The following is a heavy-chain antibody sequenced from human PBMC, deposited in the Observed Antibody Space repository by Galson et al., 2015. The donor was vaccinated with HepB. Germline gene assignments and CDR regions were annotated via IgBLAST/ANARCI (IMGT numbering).Heavy chain of an antibody. CDR2: INAGNGDT. CDR3: ARAGYCTSTSCYAESQH. V-gene: IGHV1-3*01. Sequence: SVKVSCKASGYTFNSYAIHWVRQAPGQRLEWMGWINAGNGDTKYSQKFQVGFSITRDTSASTVYMELSSLRSEDTAVYYRARAGYCTSTSCYAESQHWGQGTLVTVSS. J-gene: IGHJ1*01. D-gene: IGHD2-2*03. CDR1: GYTFNSYA.